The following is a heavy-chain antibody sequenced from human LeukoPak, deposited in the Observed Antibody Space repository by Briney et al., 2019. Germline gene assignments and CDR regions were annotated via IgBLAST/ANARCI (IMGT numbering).Heavy chain of an antibody. CDR1: GFTVSSNY. J-gene: IGHJ4*02. CDR2: IYSGGST. D-gene: IGHD3-9*01. V-gene: IGHV3-66*02. CDR3: ARAGRYFDWLSHFDY. Sequence: GGSLRLSCAASGFTVSSNYMSWVRQAPGKGLEWVSVIYSGGSTYYADSVKGRFTISRDNSKNTLYLQMNSLRAEDTAVYYCARAGRYFDWLSHFDYWGQGTLVTVSS.